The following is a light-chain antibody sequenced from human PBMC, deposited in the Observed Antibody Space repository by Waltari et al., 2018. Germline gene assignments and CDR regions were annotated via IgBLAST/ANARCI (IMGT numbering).Light chain of an antibody. CDR1: SSDVGGHNY. CDR3: SSYTSISPHIL. CDR2: DVT. Sequence: QSALTQPASVSGSPGQSITFSCTGSSSDVGGHNYVSWYQQHTGKAPKLPIYDVTNRPSGVSNRFSGSKSGNPASLTISGLQAEDEADYYCSSYTSISPHILFGGGTKVTVL. J-gene: IGLJ2*01. V-gene: IGLV2-14*03.